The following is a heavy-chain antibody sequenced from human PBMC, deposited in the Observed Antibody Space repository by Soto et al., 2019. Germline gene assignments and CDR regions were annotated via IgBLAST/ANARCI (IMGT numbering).Heavy chain of an antibody. J-gene: IGHJ3*02. CDR3: ARGSQLERDAFDI. D-gene: IGHD1-1*01. CDR2: IYYTGSP. CDR1: DVSISSGGYY. V-gene: IGHV4-31*03. Sequence: QVQLQESGPGLVKPSQTLSLTCTVSDVSISSGGYYWSWIRQPPGKGLEWIGYIYYTGSPYYNPSLKSRITMSFDTSKNQFSLELSSVTVADTAVYYCARGSQLERDAFDIWGQGTMVTVSS.